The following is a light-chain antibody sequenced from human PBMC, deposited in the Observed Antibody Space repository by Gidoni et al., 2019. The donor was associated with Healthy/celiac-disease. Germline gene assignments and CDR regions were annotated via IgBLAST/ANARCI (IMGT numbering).Light chain of an antibody. V-gene: IGKV1-9*01. CDR1: QGISSY. CDR3: QQLNSYPPT. Sequence: DIQLTPSPSFLSASVGDRVTITCRASQGISSYLAWYQQKPGKAPKLLIYAASTLQSGVPSRFSGSGSGTEFTLTISSLQPEDFATYYCQQLNSYPPTFXGXTKVEIK. J-gene: IGKJ4*01. CDR2: AAS.